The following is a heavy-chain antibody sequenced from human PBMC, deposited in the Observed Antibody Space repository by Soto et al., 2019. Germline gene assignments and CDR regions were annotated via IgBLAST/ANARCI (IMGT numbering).Heavy chain of an antibody. CDR2: INHSGST. CDR1: GGSFSCYY. D-gene: IGHD1-26*01. J-gene: IGHJ4*02. CDR3: ARASGSYYGYFDY. Sequence: SETLSLTCAVYGGSFSCYYWSWIRQPPGKGLEWIGEINHSGSTNYNPSLKSRVTISVDTSKNQFSLKLSSVTAADTAVYYCARASGSYYGYFDYWGQGTLVTVPQ. V-gene: IGHV4-34*01.